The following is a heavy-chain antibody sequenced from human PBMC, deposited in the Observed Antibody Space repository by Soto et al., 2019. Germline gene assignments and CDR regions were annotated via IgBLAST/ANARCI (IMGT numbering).Heavy chain of an antibody. CDR1: GFTFSNYA. CDR2: ITGSGGSP. V-gene: IGHV3-23*01. J-gene: IGHJ6*02. CDR3: AKRLTHDYYYGMDV. D-gene: IGHD2-21*02. Sequence: GSLRLSCAASGFTFSNYAMNWVRQAPGKGLEWVSAITGSGGSPYYADSVRGRFTVSRDNSKNTLYLQMNSLRAEDTALYYCAKRLTHDYYYGMDVWGQGTTVTVSS.